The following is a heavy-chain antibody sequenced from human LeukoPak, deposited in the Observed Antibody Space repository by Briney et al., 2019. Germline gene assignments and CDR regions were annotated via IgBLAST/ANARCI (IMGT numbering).Heavy chain of an antibody. D-gene: IGHD5-12*01. CDR2: IYASGST. CDR1: GGSISSYY. CDR3: ARRATMLAGGYFDY. Sequence: SETLSLTCTVSGGSISSYYWSWIRQPPGRGLEWVGYIYASGSTTYNHSLKSRVAISIDTSKNQFSLRLSSVTAADTAVYYCARRATMLAGGYFDYWGQGTLVSVSS. J-gene: IGHJ4*01. V-gene: IGHV4-4*09.